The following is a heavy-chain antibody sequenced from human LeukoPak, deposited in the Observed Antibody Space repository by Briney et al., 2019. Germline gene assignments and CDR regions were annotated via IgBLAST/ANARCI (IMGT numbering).Heavy chain of an antibody. D-gene: IGHD3-16*02. CDR3: ARGGLYDYVWGSYRRQSFDY. J-gene: IGHJ4*02. CDR2: ISSSGSNI. CDR1: GFTFSSFE. V-gene: IGHV3-48*03. Sequence: GGSLRLSCAASGFTFSSFEMNWVRQAPGKGLEGVSYISSSGSNIYYADSVKGRFTISRHNAKNSLYLQMNSLRDEDTAVYYCARGGLYDYVWGSYRRQSFDYWGQGTLVTVSS.